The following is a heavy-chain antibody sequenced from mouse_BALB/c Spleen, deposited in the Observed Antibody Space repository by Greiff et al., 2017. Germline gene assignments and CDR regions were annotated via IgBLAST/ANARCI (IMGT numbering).Heavy chain of an antibody. D-gene: IGHD1-1*01. J-gene: IGHJ2*01. CDR2: IYPGDGDT. Sequence: VMLVESGPELVKPGASVKISCKASGYAFSSSWMNWVKQRPGQGLEWIGRIYPGDGDTNYNGKFKGKATLTADKSSSTAYMQLSSLTSVDSAVYFCARELRGDFDYWGQGTTLTVSS. CDR1: GYAFSSSW. CDR3: ARELRGDFDY. V-gene: IGHV1-82*01.